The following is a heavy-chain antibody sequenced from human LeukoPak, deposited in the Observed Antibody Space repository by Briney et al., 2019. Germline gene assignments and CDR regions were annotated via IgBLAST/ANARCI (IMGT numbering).Heavy chain of an antibody. V-gene: IGHV1-69*01. J-gene: IGHJ4*02. CDR2: IIPIFGTA. CDR3: ARASKCSGGSCYSH. Sequence: SVKVSCKASGGTFSSYAITWVLQAPGQGLEWMGGIIPIFGTANYAHKFQGRVTITADESTSTAYMELSSLRSEDTAVYFCARASKCSGGSCYSHWGQGTLVTVSS. D-gene: IGHD2-15*01. CDR1: GGTFSSYA.